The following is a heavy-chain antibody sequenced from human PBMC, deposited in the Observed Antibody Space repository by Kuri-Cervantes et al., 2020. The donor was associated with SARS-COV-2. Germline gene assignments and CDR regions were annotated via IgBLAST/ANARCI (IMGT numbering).Heavy chain of an antibody. V-gene: IGHV3-30*18. CDR1: GFTFSSYG. CDR2: ISYDGSNK. Sequence: GGSLRLSCAASGFTFSSYGMHWVRQPPGKGLEWVAVISYDGSNKYYADSVKGRFTISRDNSKNTLYLQMNSLRAEDTSVYYCAKDLEQQLDSHYGMDVWGQGTAVTVSS. J-gene: IGHJ6*02. D-gene: IGHD6-13*01. CDR3: AKDLEQQLDSHYGMDV.